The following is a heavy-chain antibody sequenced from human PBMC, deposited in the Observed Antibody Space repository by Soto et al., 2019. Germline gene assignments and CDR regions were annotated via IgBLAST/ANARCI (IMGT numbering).Heavy chain of an antibody. J-gene: IGHJ4*02. V-gene: IGHV3-30-3*01. CDR2: ISYDGSRK. Sequence: QVQLVESGGGVVQPGGSLRLSCVASGFTFSSFSLHWVRQAPGKGLEWLALISYDGSRKYNADSVKGRFTISRENSNNTLYLQLSSLSPDDTAVYYCARTTAVAGTPEFDYWGQGALVTVSS. CDR1: GFTFSSFS. CDR3: ARTTAVAGTPEFDY. D-gene: IGHD6-19*01.